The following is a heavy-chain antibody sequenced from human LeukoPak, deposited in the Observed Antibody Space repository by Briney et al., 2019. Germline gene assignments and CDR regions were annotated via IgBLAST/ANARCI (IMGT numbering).Heavy chain of an antibody. D-gene: IGHD6-19*01. J-gene: IGHJ4*02. CDR2: IYYSGST. V-gene: IGHV4-59*01. CDR3: ARVSSGWSDY. CDR1: GGSISSYY. Sequence: TSETLSLTCTVSGGSISSYYWSWIRQPPGKGLEWIGYIYYSGSTNYNPSLKSRVTISVDTSKNQFSLKLSSVTAADTAVYYCARVSSGWSDYWGQGTLVTVSS.